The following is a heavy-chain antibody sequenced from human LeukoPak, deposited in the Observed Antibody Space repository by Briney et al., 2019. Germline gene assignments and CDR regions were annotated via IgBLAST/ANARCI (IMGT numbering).Heavy chain of an antibody. D-gene: IGHD3-10*01. CDR2: ISSSSTYI. CDR1: GFPFRSFS. J-gene: IGHJ4*02. Sequence: GGSLRLSCVASGFPFRSFSMIWVRQAPGKGLEWVSSISSSSTYIYYADSVKGRFTISRDNAKNSLYLQMNSLRVEDTAVYYCARAEGSGSSFDYWGQGTLVTVSS. CDR3: ARAEGSGSSFDY. V-gene: IGHV3-21*01.